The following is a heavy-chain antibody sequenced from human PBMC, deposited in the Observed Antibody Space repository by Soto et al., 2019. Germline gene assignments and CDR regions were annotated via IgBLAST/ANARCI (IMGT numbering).Heavy chain of an antibody. J-gene: IGHJ4*02. CDR1: GFSLNTNGMC. V-gene: IGHV2-70*11. D-gene: IGHD4-17*01. Sequence: SGPTLVNPTQTLTLTCTFSGFSLNTNGMCVTWIRQPPGKVLEWLARIDWDDDKYYTTSLKTRLTISKDTSKNQVVLTMTNMGPVDTATYYCARMYGDYFDHWGQGALVTVSS. CDR2: IDWDDDK. CDR3: ARMYGDYFDH.